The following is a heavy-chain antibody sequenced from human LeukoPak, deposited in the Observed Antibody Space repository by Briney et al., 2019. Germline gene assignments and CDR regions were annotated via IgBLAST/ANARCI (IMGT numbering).Heavy chain of an antibody. CDR2: VNSDGRSA. J-gene: IGHJ4*02. V-gene: IGHV3-20*04. CDR1: GFNFDDYG. Sequence: GGSLRLSCAASGFNFDDYGMTWVRQIPGKGLEWVAGVNSDGRSAGYAASVRGRFTISRDNAKNTVYLHLNSLRVEDTAVYYCVRGALYMYYFDYWGQGTLVTVSS. CDR3: VRGALYMYYFDY. D-gene: IGHD3-10*01.